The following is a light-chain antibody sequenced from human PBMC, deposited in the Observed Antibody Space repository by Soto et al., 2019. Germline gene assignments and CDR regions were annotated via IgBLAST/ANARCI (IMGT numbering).Light chain of an antibody. CDR1: SSDVGGYNY. V-gene: IGLV2-14*01. CDR2: EVS. Sequence: QSVLTQPASVSGSPEQSITISCTGTSSDVGGYNYVSWYQQHPGKAPKLMIYEVSNRPSGTSNRFSGSKSGNTASLTISGLQAEDEADYYCTSYTTTGTWVFGGGTKLTVL. CDR3: TSYTTTGTWV. J-gene: IGLJ3*02.